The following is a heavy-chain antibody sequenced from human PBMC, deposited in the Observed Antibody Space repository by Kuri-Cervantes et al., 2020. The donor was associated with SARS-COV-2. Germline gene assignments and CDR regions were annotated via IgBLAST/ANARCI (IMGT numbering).Heavy chain of an antibody. CDR3: ARHSRVVPAARTRFDY. V-gene: IGHV4-59*01. D-gene: IGHD2-2*01. Sequence: GSLRLSCTVSGGSISSYYWSWIRQPPGKGLEWIGYIYYSGSTNYNPSLKSRVTISVDTSKNQFSLKLSSVTAADTAVYYCARHSRVVPAARTRFDYWGQGTLVTVSS. CDR1: GGSISSYY. J-gene: IGHJ4*02. CDR2: IYYSGST.